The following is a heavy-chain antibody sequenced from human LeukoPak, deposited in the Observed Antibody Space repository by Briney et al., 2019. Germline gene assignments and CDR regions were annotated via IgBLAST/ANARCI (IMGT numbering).Heavy chain of an antibody. CDR1: GFTFSRYW. J-gene: IGHJ4*02. D-gene: IGHD1-26*01. Sequence: GGSLRLSCAASGFTFSRYWMFWVRRAPGKGLVWVSRINSDGTSTNYADSVKGRFTISRDNTKSTLYLQMNSQRPEDTAVYYCGTLGVMWEVDDWAQGALVTVSA. CDR3: GTLGVMWEVDD. CDR2: INSDGTST. V-gene: IGHV3-74*01.